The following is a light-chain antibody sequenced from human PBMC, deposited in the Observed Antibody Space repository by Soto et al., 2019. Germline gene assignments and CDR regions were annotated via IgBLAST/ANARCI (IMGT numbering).Light chain of an antibody. Sequence: EIVLTQSPGTLSVSPGESATLSCRASQSVNSHLAWYQQKPGQAPRLLIYGVSGRATGIPDRFSGSGSGTDFTLTISRLEPEEFAVYYCQQYGTSPRLAFGGGTKVEIK. J-gene: IGKJ4*01. CDR3: QQYGTSPRLA. V-gene: IGKV3-20*01. CDR1: QSVNSH. CDR2: GVS.